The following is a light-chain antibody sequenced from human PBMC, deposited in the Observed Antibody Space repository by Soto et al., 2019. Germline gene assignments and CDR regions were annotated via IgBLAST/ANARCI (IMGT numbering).Light chain of an antibody. CDR3: QQYDNLPLT. V-gene: IGKV1-33*01. Sequence: DIQMTQSPSSLSASVGDRVTITCQASQDIAKFLNWYQQKPGKAPKLLIYDASSLEPGVAARFGGSGTGTYFSFTITSLQPEDIATYYCQQYDNLPLTFGGGTSVEIK. CDR1: QDIAKF. J-gene: IGKJ4*01. CDR2: DAS.